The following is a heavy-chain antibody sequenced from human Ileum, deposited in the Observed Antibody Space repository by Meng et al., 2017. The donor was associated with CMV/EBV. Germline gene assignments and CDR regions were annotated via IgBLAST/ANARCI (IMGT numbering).Heavy chain of an antibody. CDR1: GFTFRSYD. Sequence: SGFTFRSYDMQWVRQAPGKGLEWVAFISYDGSNTYYADSVKGRFTISRDNSKSTLYLQMDSLRAEDTAVYYCAREYYSGWYSGWFDPWGQGTLVTVSS. J-gene: IGHJ5*02. D-gene: IGHD6-19*01. V-gene: IGHV3-30-3*01. CDR3: AREYYSGWYSGWFDP. CDR2: ISYDGSNT.